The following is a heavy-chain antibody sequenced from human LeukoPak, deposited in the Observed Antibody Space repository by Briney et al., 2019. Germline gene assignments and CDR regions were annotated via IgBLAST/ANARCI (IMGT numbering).Heavy chain of an antibody. V-gene: IGHV4-59*08. CDR1: GGSISSYY. D-gene: IGHD3-3*01. CDR3: ARHGYYDFWSGYTGRPWYFDL. CDR2: IYYSGST. Sequence: PSETLSLTCTVSGGSISSYYWGWIRQPPGKGLEWIGYIYYSGSTNYNPSLKSRVTISVDTSKNQFSLKLSSVTAADTAVYYCARHGYYDFWSGYTGRPWYFDLWGRGTLVTVSS. J-gene: IGHJ2*01.